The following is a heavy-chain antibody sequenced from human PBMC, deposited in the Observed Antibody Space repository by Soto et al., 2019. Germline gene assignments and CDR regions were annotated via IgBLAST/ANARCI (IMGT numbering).Heavy chain of an antibody. CDR3: ARGAGYSSPFYGMDV. Sequence: QVQLVQSGAEVKKPGASVKVPCKASGYTFTSYGISWVRQAPGQGLEWVGWISTYNGNTNYAQKLQSRVTMTTDTPTTTAYMELRSLRSDDTAVYYCARGAGYSSPFYGMDVWGQGTTVTVSS. D-gene: IGHD6-19*01. J-gene: IGHJ6*02. V-gene: IGHV1-18*01. CDR2: ISTYNGNT. CDR1: GYTFTSYG.